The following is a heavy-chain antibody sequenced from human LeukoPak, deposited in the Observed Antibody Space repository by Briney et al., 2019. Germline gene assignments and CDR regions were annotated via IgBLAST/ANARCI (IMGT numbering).Heavy chain of an antibody. J-gene: IGHJ4*02. CDR3: ARGPYSSRYDY. V-gene: IGHV4-59*13. Sequence: SETLSLTCTVSDGSISSYYWSCIRQPTGEGLEWIGYIYYSGCTNYNPSLKSRLTMSVDTSKNQFSLNLSSVTAADTAVYYCARGPYSSRYDYWGQGTVVTVSS. CDR2: IYYSGCT. D-gene: IGHD6-13*01. CDR1: DGSISSYY.